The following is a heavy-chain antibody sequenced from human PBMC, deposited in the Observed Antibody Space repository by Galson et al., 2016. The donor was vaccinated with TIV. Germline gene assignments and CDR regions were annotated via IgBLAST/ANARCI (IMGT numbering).Heavy chain of an antibody. Sequence: SVKVSCKASGGSFRTYAITWVRQAPGHGLEWMGGIIPILGIVNYAQKFQGRVTITADISASPVYMELSRLSSDDTAVYYWAIGLIAAAGAVDSWGQGTLVTVSS. CDR2: IIPILGIV. CDR1: GGSFRTYA. D-gene: IGHD6-13*01. V-gene: IGHV1-69*10. J-gene: IGHJ4*02. CDR3: AIGLIAAAGAVDS.